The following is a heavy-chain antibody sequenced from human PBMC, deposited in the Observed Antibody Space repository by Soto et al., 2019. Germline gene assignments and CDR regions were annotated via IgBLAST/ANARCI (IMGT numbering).Heavy chain of an antibody. CDR2: FDPEDGET. V-gene: IGHV1-24*01. Sequence: ASVKVSCEVSGYTLTELSMHWVRQAPGKGLEWMGGFDPEDGETIYAQKFQGRVTMTEDTSTDTVYMELSSLRSEDTAVYYCATERLGYSGYDSILWGQGTLVTVSS. CDR3: ATERLGYSGYDSIL. CDR1: GYTLTELS. D-gene: IGHD5-12*01. J-gene: IGHJ4*02.